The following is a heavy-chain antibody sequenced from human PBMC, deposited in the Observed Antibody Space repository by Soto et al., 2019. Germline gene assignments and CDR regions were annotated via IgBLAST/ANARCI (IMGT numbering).Heavy chain of an antibody. CDR2: IYHSGST. J-gene: IGHJ4*02. V-gene: IGHV4-30-4*02. CDR3: ARFDYYDSSGYLDFGPK. CDR1: GGSIRSGDYY. Sequence: SETLSLTCTVSGGSIRSGDYYWSWIRQPPGKGLESIGYIYHSGSTYYNPSLKSRVTISVDNSKNQFSLKLSSVTAADTAVYYCARFDYYDSSGYLDFGPKWGQGTLVTVSS. D-gene: IGHD3-22*01.